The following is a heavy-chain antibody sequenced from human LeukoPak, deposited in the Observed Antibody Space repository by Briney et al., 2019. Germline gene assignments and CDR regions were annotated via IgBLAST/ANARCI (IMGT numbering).Heavy chain of an antibody. CDR1: GFTFSNYW. Sequence: GGSLRLSCAASGFTFSNYWVHWGREAPGKGLVWVSRINRDGSTTKYADSVKGRFTVSRDNAKNTLNLQMNSLRAEDTAVYYCARDKKSGESSEIDYWGQGTLVTVSS. CDR2: INRDGSTT. D-gene: IGHD3-10*01. V-gene: IGHV3-74*03. CDR3: ARDKKSGESSEIDY. J-gene: IGHJ4*02.